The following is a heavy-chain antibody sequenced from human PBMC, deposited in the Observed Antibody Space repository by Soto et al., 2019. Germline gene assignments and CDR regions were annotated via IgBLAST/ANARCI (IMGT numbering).Heavy chain of an antibody. CDR3: ARHAYSVSFRPQPAGYNWFDP. CDR1: GGSISSSSYY. Sequence: QLQLQESGPGLVKPSETLSLTCTVSGGSISSSSYYWGWTRQPPGKGLEWIGSIYYSGSTYYNPSLKSRVTISVDTSKNQFSLKLSSVTAADTAVYYCARHAYSVSFRPQPAGYNWFDPWGQGTLVTVSS. D-gene: IGHD6-13*01. CDR2: IYYSGST. V-gene: IGHV4-39*01. J-gene: IGHJ5*02.